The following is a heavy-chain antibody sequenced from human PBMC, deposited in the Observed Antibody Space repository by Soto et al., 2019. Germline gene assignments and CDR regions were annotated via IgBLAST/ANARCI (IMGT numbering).Heavy chain of an antibody. V-gene: IGHV1-58*01. Sequence: GASVKVSCKASGFTFTSSAVQWVRQARGQRLEWIGWIVVGSGNTNYAQKFQERVTITRDMSTSTAYMELSSLRSEDTAVYYCAAETYYDFWSGYPTFDYSGQGPLLTVSS. CDR2: IVVGSGNT. D-gene: IGHD3-3*01. J-gene: IGHJ4*02. CDR1: GFTFTSSA. CDR3: AAETYYDFWSGYPTFDY.